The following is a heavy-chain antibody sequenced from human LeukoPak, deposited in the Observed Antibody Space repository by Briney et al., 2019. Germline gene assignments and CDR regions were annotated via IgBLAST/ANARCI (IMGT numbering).Heavy chain of an antibody. CDR3: TYSGPLEDAFDI. V-gene: IGHV3-15*01. J-gene: IGHJ3*02. D-gene: IGHD2-15*01. CDR2: IKSKTDDGTT. CDR1: GFTFSNAW. Sequence: GGSLRLSCAASGFTFSNAWMSWVRQAPGKGLEWVGRIKSKTDDGTTDYAAPVKGRFTISRDDSKNTLYLQMNSLKTEDTAVYYCTYSGPLEDAFDIWGQGTMVIVSS.